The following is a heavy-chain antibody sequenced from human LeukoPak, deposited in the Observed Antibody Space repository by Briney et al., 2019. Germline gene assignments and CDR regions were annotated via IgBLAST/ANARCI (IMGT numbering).Heavy chain of an antibody. CDR3: AKPRPSYSSSWYDH. Sequence: GGSLRLSCAASGFTVSSNYMHWVRQAPGEGLEWVSAISGSGGSTYYADSVKGRFTISRDNSKNTLYLQMNSLRAEDTAVYYCAKPRPSYSSSWYDHWGQGTLVTVSS. V-gene: IGHV3-23*01. J-gene: IGHJ5*02. CDR1: GFTVSSNY. D-gene: IGHD6-13*01. CDR2: ISGSGGST.